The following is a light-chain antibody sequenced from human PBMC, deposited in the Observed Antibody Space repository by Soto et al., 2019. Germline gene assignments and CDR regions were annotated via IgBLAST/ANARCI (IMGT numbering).Light chain of an antibody. CDR1: QSISSY. CDR3: QQYYTTLS. Sequence: DIQMTQSPSSLSASVGDRVTITCRASQSISSYLNWYQQKPGKAPKLLIYAASSLQSGVPSRFSGSGSGADFTLTINNLQAEDVAVYYCQQYYTTLSFGGGTKVEIK. J-gene: IGKJ4*01. V-gene: IGKV1-39*01. CDR2: AAS.